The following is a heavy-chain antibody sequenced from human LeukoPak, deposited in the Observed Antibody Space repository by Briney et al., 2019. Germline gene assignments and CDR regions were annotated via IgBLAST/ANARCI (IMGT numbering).Heavy chain of an antibody. D-gene: IGHD3-3*01. V-gene: IGHV3-23*01. J-gene: IGHJ4*02. Sequence: GGSLRLSCAASGFTFTGLTMTWLRQAPGKGLEWVSIIGGRDDRTYYADSVKGRFTISRDNSKNTLYLQMNSLRGEDTAVYYCAKDPNPFYDFWSGYKWGQGTLVTVSS. CDR3: AKDPNPFYDFWSGYK. CDR2: IGGRDDRT. CDR1: GFTFTGLT.